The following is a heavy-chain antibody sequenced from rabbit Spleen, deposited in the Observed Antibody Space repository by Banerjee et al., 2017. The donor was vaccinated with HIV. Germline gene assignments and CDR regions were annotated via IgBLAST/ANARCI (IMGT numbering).Heavy chain of an antibody. V-gene: IGHV1S45*01. CDR1: GIDFSSSYW. Sequence: QQQLEESGGGLVKPGASLTLTCTASGIDFSSSYWICWVRQAPGKRLELIACIYTSSGSTWYASWVNGRFTGSKTSSTTVTLQMTSLTAADTATYFCARDRYKNDDAYALDLWGPGTLVTVS. D-gene: IGHD6-1*01. CDR2: IYTSSGST. CDR3: ARDRYKNDDAYALDL. J-gene: IGHJ4*01.